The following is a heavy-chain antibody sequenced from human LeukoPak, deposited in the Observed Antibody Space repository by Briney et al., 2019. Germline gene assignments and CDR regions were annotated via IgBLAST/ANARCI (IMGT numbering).Heavy chain of an antibody. J-gene: IGHJ1*01. CDR3: ATYSSLNRREFQY. V-gene: IGHV3-7*01. D-gene: IGHD3-22*01. Sequence: RPGGSLRLSCAASGFTFSDYWMSWVRQAPGKGLQWVANIKTDGSEKYYVDSVKGRFTISRDNAKNSLYLQMNSLRAEDTAVYYCATYSSLNRREFQYWGQGTLLTVSS. CDR1: GFTFSDYW. CDR2: IKTDGSEK.